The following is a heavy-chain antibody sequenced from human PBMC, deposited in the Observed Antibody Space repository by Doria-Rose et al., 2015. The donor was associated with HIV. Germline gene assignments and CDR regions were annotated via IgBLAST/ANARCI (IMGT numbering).Heavy chain of an antibody. CDR2: ILSDDER. J-gene: IGHJ4*02. CDR1: GVSLSSPGMG. V-gene: IGHV2-26*01. CDR3: ARIKSSRWYHKYYFDF. Sequence: QVTLKESGPVLVKPTETLTPTCTVSGVSLSSPGMGVSWIRQPPGNALEWLANILSDDERSYKTSLQSRLTISRGTSKSQVVLTMTDMDPVDTATYYCARIKSSRWYHKYYFDFWGQGTLVIVSA. D-gene: IGHD6-13*01.